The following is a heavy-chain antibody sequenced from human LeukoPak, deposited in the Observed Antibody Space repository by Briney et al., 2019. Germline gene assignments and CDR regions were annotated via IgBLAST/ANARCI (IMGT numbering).Heavy chain of an antibody. D-gene: IGHD3-22*01. CDR1: GYTFTSYG. J-gene: IGHJ4*02. CDR2: ISAYNGNT. CDR3: ARVEDPGGYSHLDDY. Sequence: ASVKVSCKASGYTFTSYGISWVRQVPGQGLEWMGWISAYNGNTNYAQKLQGRVTVTTDTSTSTAYMELRSLRSDDTAVYYCARVEDPGGYSHLDDYWGQGTLVTVSS. V-gene: IGHV1-18*01.